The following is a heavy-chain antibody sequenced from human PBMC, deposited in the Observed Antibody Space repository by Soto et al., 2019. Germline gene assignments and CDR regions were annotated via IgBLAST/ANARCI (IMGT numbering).Heavy chain of an antibody. CDR1: GGSISSSSYY. CDR2: IYYSGST. J-gene: IGHJ6*02. D-gene: IGHD5-18*01. Sequence: LSLTCTVSGGSISSSSYYWGWIRQPPGKGLEWIGSIYYSGSTYYNPSLKSRVTISVDTSKNQFSLKLSSVTAADTAVYYCARSGYSYGPTDYYYGMDAWGQGTTVTVSS. CDR3: ARSGYSYGPTDYYYGMDA. V-gene: IGHV4-39*01.